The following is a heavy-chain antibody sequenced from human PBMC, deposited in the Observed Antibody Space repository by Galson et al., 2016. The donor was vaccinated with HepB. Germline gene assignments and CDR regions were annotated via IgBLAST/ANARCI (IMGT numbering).Heavy chain of an antibody. J-gene: IGHJ4*02. D-gene: IGHD3-10*01. CDR2: INGDGSSI. V-gene: IGHV3-74*01. CDR1: GFTFSHYW. CDR3: ARDLRYYGSGTYFYYYDY. Sequence: SLRLSCAASGFTFSHYWMHWVRQAPGKGLVWVSRINGDGSSIDYADSVKGRFIISRDNAKNTLYLQMNSLRAEDTAVYFCARDLRYYGSGTYFYYYDYWGQGTLVTVSS.